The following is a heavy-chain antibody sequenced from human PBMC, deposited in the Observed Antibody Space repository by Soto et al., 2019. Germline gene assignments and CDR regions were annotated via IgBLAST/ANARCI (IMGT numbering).Heavy chain of an antibody. J-gene: IGHJ4*02. V-gene: IGHV1-18*01. CDR1: GCIFNSCG. Sequence: QVQLVQSGGEVKKPGASVKVSCKASGCIFNSCGLSWVRQAPGQGLEWMGWISAYTGNTKYAQNLQARVTMTTDTSTSTAYMELRSMRSDDTAVYYCARRWTTGEIDYWGQGTLVTVSS. CDR2: ISAYTGNT. D-gene: IGHD7-27*01. CDR3: ARRWTTGEIDY.